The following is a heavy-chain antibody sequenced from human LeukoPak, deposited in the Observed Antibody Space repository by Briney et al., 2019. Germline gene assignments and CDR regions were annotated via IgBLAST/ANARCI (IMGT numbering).Heavy chain of an antibody. V-gene: IGHV3-30*02. Sequence: PGGSLRLSCAASEFTFSSYGMHWVRQAPGKGLEWVAFIGYDGTRKSYTDAVKGRFTISGDNSKNTVSLQMNSLRDEDTGVYYCAKGLRTGVGPYMGYHYYMDVWGKGATVTVSS. J-gene: IGHJ6*03. CDR1: EFTFSSYG. CDR2: IGYDGTRK. CDR3: AKGLRTGVGPYMGYHYYMDV. D-gene: IGHD3-16*01.